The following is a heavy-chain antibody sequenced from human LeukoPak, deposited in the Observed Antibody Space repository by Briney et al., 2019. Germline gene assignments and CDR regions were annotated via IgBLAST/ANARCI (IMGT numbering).Heavy chain of an antibody. CDR2: IYYSGST. CDR1: GGSISSYS. Sequence: PSETLSLTCTVSGGSISSYSWSWIRQPPGKGLEWIGYIYYSGSTNYNPSLKSRVSISVDTSKNQFSLKLISVTAADTAVYYCARRYCSGGSCYSSFDYWGQGTLVTVSS. D-gene: IGHD2-15*01. CDR3: ARRYCSGGSCYSSFDY. J-gene: IGHJ4*02. V-gene: IGHV4-59*01.